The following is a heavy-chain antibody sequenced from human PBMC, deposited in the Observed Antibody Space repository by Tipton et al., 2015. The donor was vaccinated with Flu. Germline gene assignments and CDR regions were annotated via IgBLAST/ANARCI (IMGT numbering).Heavy chain of an antibody. Sequence: TLSLTCAVSGGSISSSNWWSWVRQPPGKGLEWIGEIYHSGSTNYNPSLQSRVIISVDKSKNQFSLNLTSVTAADTAVYYCARDHEAEHSRASRWFFDPWGQGTPVTVSS. D-gene: IGHD6-6*01. V-gene: IGHV4-4*02. CDR1: GGSISSSNW. CDR2: IYHSGST. CDR3: ARDHEAEHSRASRWFFDP. J-gene: IGHJ5*02.